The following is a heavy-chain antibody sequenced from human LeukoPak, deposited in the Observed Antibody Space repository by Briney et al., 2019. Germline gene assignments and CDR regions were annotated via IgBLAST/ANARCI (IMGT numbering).Heavy chain of an antibody. D-gene: IGHD2-15*01. J-gene: IGHJ5*02. V-gene: IGHV1-46*01. CDR2: INPTGSST. CDR3: ARVLWSCSGGSCYSGRSQEQQTSWFDP. Sequence: GASVTVSCKASGYSFTSHYMHWVRQAPGQGLEWLGLINPTGSSTLYAQKFQGRVTMTRDTSISTAYMELSRLRSDDTAVYYCARVLWSCSGGSCYSGRSQEQQTSWFDPWGQGTLVTVSS. CDR1: GYSFTSHY.